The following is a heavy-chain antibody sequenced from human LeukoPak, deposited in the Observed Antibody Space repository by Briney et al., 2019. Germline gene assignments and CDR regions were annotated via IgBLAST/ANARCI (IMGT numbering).Heavy chain of an antibody. D-gene: IGHD6-13*01. J-gene: IGHJ4*02. Sequence: GGSLRLSCAASGFTFSSYWMSWVRQAPGKGLEWVANIKQDGSEKYYVDSVKGRFTISRDNAKNSLYLQMNSLRAEDTAVYYCAKVAAAGTFDYWGQGTLVTVSS. CDR1: GFTFSSYW. CDR2: IKQDGSEK. CDR3: AKVAAAGTFDY. V-gene: IGHV3-7*03.